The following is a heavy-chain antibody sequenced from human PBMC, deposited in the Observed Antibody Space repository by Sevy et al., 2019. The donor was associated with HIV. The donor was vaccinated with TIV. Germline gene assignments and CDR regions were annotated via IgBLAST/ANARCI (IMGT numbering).Heavy chain of an antibody. CDR1: GFTFSEYG. V-gene: IGHV3-30*04. J-gene: IGHJ5*02. D-gene: IGHD3-10*01. CDR2: ISHDGRNYK. Sequence: EGSLRLSCAASGFTFSEYGMHWVRQAPGKGLEWVAVISHDGRNYKYNADFVKGRFTISRDNSRNTLYLQMNSLRAEDTAIYYCARDRGEILRSAFKSWGQGTLVTVSS. CDR3: ARDRGEILRSAFKS.